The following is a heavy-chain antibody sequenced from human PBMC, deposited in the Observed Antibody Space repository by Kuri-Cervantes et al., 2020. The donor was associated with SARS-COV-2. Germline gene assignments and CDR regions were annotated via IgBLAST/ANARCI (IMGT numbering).Heavy chain of an antibody. Sequence: LSLTCVASGFTFSSYEMNWVRQAPGKGLEWVSWITTSGSAVYYADSVKGRFTISRDNSKNTLYLQMNRLRAEDTAIYYCAKDQWEVLLDNWFDPWGQGTLVTVSS. CDR2: ITTSGSAV. D-gene: IGHD1-26*01. CDR3: AKDQWEVLLDNWFDP. CDR1: GFTFSSYE. J-gene: IGHJ5*02. V-gene: IGHV3-48*03.